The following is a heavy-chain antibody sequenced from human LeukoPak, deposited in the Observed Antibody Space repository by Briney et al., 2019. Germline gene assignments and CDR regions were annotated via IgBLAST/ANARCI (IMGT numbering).Heavy chain of an antibody. Sequence: ASVTVSCTASGYTFTNYYMHWVRQAPGQGLEWIGLINPTGTGTNYAQKFRGRVTMTRDTSTTTVYMELSSLRSEDTAVYYCAREESGGYFDYWGQGTLVAVSS. D-gene: IGHD2-8*02. CDR1: GYTFTNYY. CDR2: INPTGTGT. V-gene: IGHV1-46*01. CDR3: AREESGGYFDY. J-gene: IGHJ4*02.